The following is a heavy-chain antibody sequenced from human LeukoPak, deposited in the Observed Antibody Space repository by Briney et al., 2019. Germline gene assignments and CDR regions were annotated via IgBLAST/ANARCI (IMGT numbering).Heavy chain of an antibody. J-gene: IGHJ6*02. CDR1: GFTFGDYA. V-gene: IGHV3-49*04. Sequence: GGSLRLSCTTSGFTFGDYAMSWVRQAPGKGLEWVGFIRSKAYGGTTEYAASVKGRFTISRDDSKSIAYLQMNSLKTEDTAVYYCTRDNIRYSNGWLNYYYGMDVWGQGTTVTVSS. CDR3: TRDNIRYSNGWLNYYYGMDV. D-gene: IGHD6-19*01. CDR2: IRSKAYGGTT.